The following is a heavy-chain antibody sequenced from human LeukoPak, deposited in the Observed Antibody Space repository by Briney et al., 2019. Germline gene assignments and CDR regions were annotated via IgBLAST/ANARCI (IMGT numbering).Heavy chain of an antibody. CDR1: GGSISSYY. Sequence: SETLSLTCTVSGGSISSYYWSWIRQPAGKGLEWIGRIYTSGSTNYNPSLKSRVTMSVDTSKNQFSLKLNSVTAADTAVYYCARDHYDHYGDYVFDYWGQGTLVTVSS. CDR3: ARDHYDHYGDYVFDY. CDR2: IYTSGST. J-gene: IGHJ4*02. V-gene: IGHV4-4*07. D-gene: IGHD4-17*01.